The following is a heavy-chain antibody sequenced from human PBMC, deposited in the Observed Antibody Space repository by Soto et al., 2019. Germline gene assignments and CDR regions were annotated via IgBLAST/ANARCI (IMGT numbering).Heavy chain of an antibody. CDR1: GYKFTDYY. CDR3: ARDPGLPGQYWYFGL. CDR2: VNPKRGDA. J-gene: IGHJ2*01. V-gene: IGHV1-2*04. Sequence: QVVLVQSGAEVKKPGDSVKVSCKSSGYKFTDYYLHWVRQAPGQGPEWMGWVNPKRGDAIYAQKFKGWGTMTRNMATTTAYLEVNRLKPDDTAVYFCARDPGLPGQYWYFGLWGRGTLVTVSS.